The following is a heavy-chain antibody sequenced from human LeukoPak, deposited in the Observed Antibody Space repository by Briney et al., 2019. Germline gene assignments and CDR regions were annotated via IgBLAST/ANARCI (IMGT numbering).Heavy chain of an antibody. D-gene: IGHD2-15*01. CDR1: GYIFTSNW. CDR3: AREKYVGRLTEY. Sequence: GESLKISCKGSGYIFTSNWIGWVRQMPGKGLEWMGIIYPGDSDTRYSPSFQGQVTISADKSINTAYLQWSSLKASDTAIYYCAREKYVGRLTEYWGQGTLVTVSS. J-gene: IGHJ4*02. CDR2: IYPGDSDT. V-gene: IGHV5-51*01.